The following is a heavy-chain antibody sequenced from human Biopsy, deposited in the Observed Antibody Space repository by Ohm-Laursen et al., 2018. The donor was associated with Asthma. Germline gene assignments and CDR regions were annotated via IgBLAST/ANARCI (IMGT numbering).Heavy chain of an antibody. V-gene: IGHV3-30*03. D-gene: IGHD2-21*01. J-gene: IGHJ4*02. CDR2: MSYDDSQT. Sequence: SLRLSCAASGFPISNYGMHWVRQAPGKGLEWVAVMSYDDSQTRYADSVKGRFTISRDNSKNTLDLQMNSLRGDDTAVYYCVRWRSGYPDHYSDFWGLGTLVTVSS. CDR1: GFPISNYG. CDR3: VRWRSGYPDHYSDF.